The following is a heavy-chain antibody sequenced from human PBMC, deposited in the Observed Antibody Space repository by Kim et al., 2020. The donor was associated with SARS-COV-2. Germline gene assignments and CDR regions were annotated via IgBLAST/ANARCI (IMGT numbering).Heavy chain of an antibody. Sequence: SNPSLKSRVAISVDTSKNQFSLKLSSVTAADTAVYYCARGNQKHSSWYDYWGQGTLVTVSS. J-gene: IGHJ4*02. D-gene: IGHD6-13*01. V-gene: IGHV4-34*01. CDR3: ARGNQKHSSWYDY.